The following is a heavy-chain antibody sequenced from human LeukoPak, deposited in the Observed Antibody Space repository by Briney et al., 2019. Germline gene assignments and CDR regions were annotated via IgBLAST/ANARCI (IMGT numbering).Heavy chain of an antibody. CDR2: INSDGSST. Sequence: PGGSLRLSCAASGFTFSSYWMHWVRHAPGKGLVWVSRINSDGSSTSYADSVKGRFTISRDNAKNTLYLQMNSPRAEDTAVYYCAREYYYDKGDHFDYWGQGTLVTVSS. D-gene: IGHD3-22*01. CDR1: GFTFSSYW. CDR3: AREYYYDKGDHFDY. V-gene: IGHV3-74*01. J-gene: IGHJ4*02.